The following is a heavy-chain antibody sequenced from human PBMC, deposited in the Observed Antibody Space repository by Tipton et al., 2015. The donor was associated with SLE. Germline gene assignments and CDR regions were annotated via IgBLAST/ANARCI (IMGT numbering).Heavy chain of an antibody. CDR2: ISGGDGST. CDR3: AKDRYCGGGTCFASYFDL. J-gene: IGHJ4*02. Sequence: SLRLSCAASGFTFRTYSMAWVRQSPGKGLEWVSLISGGDGSTQYADSVRGRFTISRDNSKNTLSLQLNTLRADETAIYYCAKDRYCGGGTCFASYFDLWGQGTPVTVSS. V-gene: IGHV3-23*01. CDR1: GFTFRTYS. D-gene: IGHD2-21*01.